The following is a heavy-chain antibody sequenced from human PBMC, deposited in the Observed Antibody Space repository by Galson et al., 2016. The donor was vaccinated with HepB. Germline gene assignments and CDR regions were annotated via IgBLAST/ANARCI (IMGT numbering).Heavy chain of an antibody. CDR2: ISSSGRPI. CDR3: ARVIPLYSSGWYVRGDGWFDP. D-gene: IGHD6-19*01. V-gene: IGHV3-11*01. Sequence: SLRLSCAASGFRFSDYYMSWIRQAPGKGLEWLSYISSSGRPINYADSVKGRFTVSRDNAKNSLYLQMNNLRGEDTAVYYCARVIPLYSSGWYVRGDGWFDPWGQGTLVTVSS. CDR1: GFRFSDYY. J-gene: IGHJ5*02.